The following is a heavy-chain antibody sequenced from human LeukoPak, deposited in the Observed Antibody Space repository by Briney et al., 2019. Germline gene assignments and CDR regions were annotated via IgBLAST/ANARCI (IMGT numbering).Heavy chain of an antibody. J-gene: IGHJ4*02. CDR2: ISSSGNTI. CDR3: ARDPIDY. Sequence: GGSLRLSCATSGFTFSNYEMNWVRQAPRKGLEWVSYISSSGNTIYYADSVKGRFTISRDNAKNSLYLQMNSLRVEDTAVYYCARDPIDYWGQGTLVTVSS. CDR1: GFTFSNYE. V-gene: IGHV3-48*03.